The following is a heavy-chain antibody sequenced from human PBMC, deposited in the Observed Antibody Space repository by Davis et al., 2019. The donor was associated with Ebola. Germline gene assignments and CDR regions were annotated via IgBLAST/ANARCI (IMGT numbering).Heavy chain of an antibody. CDR2: ISGSGGST. Sequence: GESLKISCAASGFTFNTYALSWVRQAPGKGLEWVSAISGSGGSTYYADSVKGRFTISRDTSKNTLYLQMNSLRAEDTAVYYCARDQVHYDFWSAYDAFDIWGQGTMVTVSS. V-gene: IGHV3-23*01. J-gene: IGHJ3*02. CDR1: GFTFNTYA. CDR3: ARDQVHYDFWSAYDAFDI. D-gene: IGHD3-3*01.